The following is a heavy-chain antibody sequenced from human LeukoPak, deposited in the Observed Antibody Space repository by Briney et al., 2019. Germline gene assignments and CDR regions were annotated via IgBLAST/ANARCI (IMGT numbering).Heavy chain of an antibody. V-gene: IGHV4-34*01. J-gene: IGHJ4*02. CDR3: AREVLGGNIDY. CDR1: GGSFSGYY. Sequence: SETLSLTCAVYGGSFSGYYWSWIRQPPGKGLEWIGEINHSGSTNYNPSLKSRVTISVDTSKNQFSLKLSSVTAADTAVYYCAREVLGGNIDYWGQGTLVTVSS. CDR2: INHSGST. D-gene: IGHD3-16*01.